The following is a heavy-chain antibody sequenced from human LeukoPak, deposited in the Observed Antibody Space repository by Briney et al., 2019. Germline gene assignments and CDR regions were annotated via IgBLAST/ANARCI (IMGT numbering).Heavy chain of an antibody. D-gene: IGHD3-22*01. V-gene: IGHV1-2*02. CDR1: GYTFTGYH. J-gene: IGHJ4*02. Sequence: ASVKVSCKASGYTFTGYHIHWVRQAPGQGLEWMGWINPNSGGTNYAQKFQGRVTMTLDTSISTVYMELSRLRSDDTAVYYCARVSRLYYDTSGRIFDYWGQGTLVTVSS. CDR2: INPNSGGT. CDR3: ARVSRLYYDTSGRIFDY.